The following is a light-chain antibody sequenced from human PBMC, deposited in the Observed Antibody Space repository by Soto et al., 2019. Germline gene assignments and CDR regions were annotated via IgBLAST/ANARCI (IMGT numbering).Light chain of an antibody. Sequence: AIQMTQSPSSLSASVGDRLTITCWASQDIGTELGWYQQKPGKAPKLLIYGSSILQSGVPSRFSGSGSGTDFTLTISSLQPEDFATYYCLQDSKYPRTFGQGTKVEI. CDR3: LQDSKYPRT. V-gene: IGKV1-6*01. CDR2: GSS. J-gene: IGKJ1*01. CDR1: QDIGTE.